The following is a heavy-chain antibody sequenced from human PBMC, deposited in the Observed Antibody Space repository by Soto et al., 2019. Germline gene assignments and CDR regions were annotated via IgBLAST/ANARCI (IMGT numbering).Heavy chain of an antibody. V-gene: IGHV4-59*08. Sequence: QVQLQESGPGLVKPSETLSLSCTVSGGSINSYYWSWIRQSPGKRMEWIGYVHHSWGSSYNPSLLSRVAISRDTSKSQFSRKVTSVPATETAVYYCARQGFGPLHGLVDVWGQGPTVTVSS. J-gene: IGHJ6*02. CDR3: ARQGFGPLHGLVDV. CDR1: GGSINSYY. CDR2: VHHSWGS. D-gene: IGHD3-10*01.